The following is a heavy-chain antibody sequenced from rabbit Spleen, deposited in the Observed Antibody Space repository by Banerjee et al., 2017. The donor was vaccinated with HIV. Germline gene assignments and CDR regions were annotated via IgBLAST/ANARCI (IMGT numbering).Heavy chain of an antibody. CDR3: ARAGEGGDGYLNL. Sequence: QEQLVESGGGLVQPEGSLTLTCTASGFSFSSSYYMCWVRQPPGKGLEWIGCIYGGSGGTTYYASWAKGRFTISKTSSTTVTLQMTSLTVADTATYFCARAGEGGDGYLNLWGQGTLVTVS. V-gene: IGHV1S45*01. CDR1: GFSFSSSYY. J-gene: IGHJ4*01. CDR2: IYGGSGGTT. D-gene: IGHD5-1*01.